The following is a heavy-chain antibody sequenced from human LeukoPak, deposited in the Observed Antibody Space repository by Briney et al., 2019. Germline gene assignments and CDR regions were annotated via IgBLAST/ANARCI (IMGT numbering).Heavy chain of an antibody. CDR2: SNRSGST. CDR3: KQKTEYDILTGYYNERYFDY. J-gene: IGHJ4*02. Sequence: SETLSLTCAVYGGSFSGYYWNWIRQPPGKELEWIGESNRSGSTNYNPSLKSRVTISVDTSKNDFSLKLSSVTAADTAVYYFKQKTEYDILTGYYNERYFDYWGQGTLVTVSS. V-gene: IGHV4-34*01. D-gene: IGHD3-9*01. CDR1: GGSFSGYY.